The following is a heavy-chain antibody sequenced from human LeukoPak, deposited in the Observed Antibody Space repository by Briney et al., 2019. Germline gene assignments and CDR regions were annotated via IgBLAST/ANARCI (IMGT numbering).Heavy chain of an antibody. V-gene: IGHV3-15*01. CDR3: ARDLLGWELHYFDY. J-gene: IGHJ4*02. CDR2: IKSKTDGATT. Sequence: PGGSLRLSCAASGFTFGNAWMTWVRQAPGKGLEWVGRIKSKTDGATTDYAAPVKGRFTISRDDSENTLYLQMNNLRAEDTAVYYCARDLLGWELHYFDYWGQGTLVTASS. D-gene: IGHD1-26*01. CDR1: GFTFGNAW.